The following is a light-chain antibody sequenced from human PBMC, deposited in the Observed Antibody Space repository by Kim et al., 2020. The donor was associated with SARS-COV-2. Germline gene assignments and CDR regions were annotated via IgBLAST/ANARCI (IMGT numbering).Light chain of an antibody. V-gene: IGKV1-5*03. CDR3: QQYNTYPWT. J-gene: IGKJ1*01. CDR2: KAS. Sequence: ASVGDGVTITCRASQSVISWVAWYQQKPGQAPKFLIYKASALESGVPSRFSGSGSGTEFTLTISSLQPNDFATYYCQQYNTYPWTFGQGTKVDIK. CDR1: QSVISW.